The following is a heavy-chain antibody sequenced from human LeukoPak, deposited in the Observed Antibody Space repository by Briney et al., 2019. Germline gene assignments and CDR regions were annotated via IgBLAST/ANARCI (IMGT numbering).Heavy chain of an antibody. V-gene: IGHV3-48*04. CDR1: GFTFSSYS. CDR2: ISSSSSTI. Sequence: PGGSLRLSCAASGFTFSSYSMNWVRQAPGEGLEWVSYISSSSSTIYYADSVKGRFTISRDNAKNSLYLQMNSLRAEDTAVYYCARESRYYYYMDVWGKGTTVTVSS. CDR3: ARESRYYYYMDV. J-gene: IGHJ6*03.